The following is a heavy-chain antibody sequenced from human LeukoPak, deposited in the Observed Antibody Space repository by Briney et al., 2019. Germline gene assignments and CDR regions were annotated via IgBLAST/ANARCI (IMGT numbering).Heavy chain of an antibody. CDR1: GGSISSGSYY. Sequence: SETLSLTCTVSGGSISSGSYYWSWIRQPAGKGLEWIGRIYTSGSTNYNPSLKSRVTISVDTSKNQFSLKLSSVTAADTAVYYCAREPHGGAAMAKYNWFDPWGQGTLVTVSS. J-gene: IGHJ5*02. CDR2: IYTSGST. CDR3: AREPHGGAAMAKYNWFDP. V-gene: IGHV4-61*02. D-gene: IGHD6-25*01.